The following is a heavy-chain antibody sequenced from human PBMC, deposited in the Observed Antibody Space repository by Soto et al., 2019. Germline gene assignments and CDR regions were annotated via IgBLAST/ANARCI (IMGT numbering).Heavy chain of an antibody. CDR3: ARDGGPLYYGMDF. CDR1: GDSIKRDDYY. J-gene: IGHJ6*02. D-gene: IGHD3-10*01. V-gene: IGHV4-30-4*01. CDR2: ILYSGTT. Sequence: QVQLQESGPGLVKPSQTLSLTCTVSGDSIKRDDYYWSWIRQPPGKGLEWIGYILYSGTTYYNPSLKGRLIISLDPSKDQFSLDLTSVAAADTAVFYCARDGGPLYYGMDFWGQGTTVTVSS.